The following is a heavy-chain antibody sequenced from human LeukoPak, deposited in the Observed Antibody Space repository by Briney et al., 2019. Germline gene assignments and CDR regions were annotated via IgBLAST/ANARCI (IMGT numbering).Heavy chain of an antibody. D-gene: IGHD4-17*01. CDR3: ARDFYGDYACDY. CDR1: GFTFSSCE. CDR2: ISSSSSYI. J-gene: IGHJ4*02. V-gene: IGHV3-21*01. Sequence: GGSLRLSCAASGFTFSSCEMNWVRQAPGKGLEWVSSISSSSSYIYYADSVKGRFTISRDNAKNSLYLQMNSLRAEDTAVYYCARDFYGDYACDYWGQGTLVTVSS.